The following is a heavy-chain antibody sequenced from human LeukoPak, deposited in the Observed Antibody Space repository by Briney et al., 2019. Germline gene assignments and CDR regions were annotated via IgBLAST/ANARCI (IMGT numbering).Heavy chain of an antibody. V-gene: IGHV4-38-2*02. D-gene: IGHD3-10*01. CDR3: ARESYGSGGRRFDP. CDR2: IYHSGST. J-gene: IGHJ5*02. Sequence: PSETLSLTCTVSGYSISSGYYWGWIRQPPGKGLEWIGSIYHSGSTYYNPSLKSRVTISVDTSKNQFSLKLSSVTAADTAVYYCARESYGSGGRRFDPWGQGTLVTVSS. CDR1: GYSISSGYY.